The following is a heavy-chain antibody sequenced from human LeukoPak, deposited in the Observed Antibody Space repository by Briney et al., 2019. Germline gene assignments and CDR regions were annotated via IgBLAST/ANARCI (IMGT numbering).Heavy chain of an antibody. D-gene: IGHD2-15*01. CDR1: GFTFSSYG. V-gene: IGHV3-33*01. CDR3: AREADCSGGSCYRGAFDI. J-gene: IGHJ3*02. CDR2: IWYDGSNR. Sequence: GRSLRLSCAASGFTFSSYGMHWVRQAPGKGLEWVAVIWYDGSNRYYADSVKGRFTISRDTSKNTLYLQMNSLRAEDTAVYYCAREADCSGGSCYRGAFDIWGQGTMITVSS.